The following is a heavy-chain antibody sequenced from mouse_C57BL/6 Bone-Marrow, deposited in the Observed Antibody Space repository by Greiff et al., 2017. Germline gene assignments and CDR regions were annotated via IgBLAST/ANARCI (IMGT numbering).Heavy chain of an antibody. CDR1: GFTFSNYW. Sequence: EVKLLESGGGLVKPGGSMKLSCVASGFTFSNYWMNWVRQSPEKGLEWVAQIRLKSDNYATHYGESVKVRFTITRDDSKSSVYLQMNNLSAEDTGIYYCTDYYYGSSLFAYWGQGTLVTVSA. D-gene: IGHD1-1*01. CDR2: IRLKSDNYAT. V-gene: IGHV6-3*01. J-gene: IGHJ3*01. CDR3: TDYYYGSSLFAY.